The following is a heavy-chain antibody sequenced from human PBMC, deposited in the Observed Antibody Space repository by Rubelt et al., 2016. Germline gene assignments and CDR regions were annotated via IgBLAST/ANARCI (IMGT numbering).Heavy chain of an antibody. J-gene: IGHJ3*01. CDR2: ISGGMETI. CDR3: AREKYYGVDTELIEYHAFDV. D-gene: IGHD5-18*01. V-gene: IGHV3-48*04. CDR1: GFTFSSYS. Sequence: LVQPGESLRLSCEGSGFTFSSYSMDWVRQVPGKGLEWISYISGGMETIYYADSVRGRFTISRDNTQNSLSLQMNSLRAEDTAVYYCAREKYYGVDTELIEYHAFDVWGQVTLVTVSS.